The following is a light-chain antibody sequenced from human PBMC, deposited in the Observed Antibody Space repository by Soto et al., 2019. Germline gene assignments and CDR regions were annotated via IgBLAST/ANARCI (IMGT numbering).Light chain of an antibody. CDR3: SSYAVKKNFLA. CDR2: EVN. Sequence: QSVLRHTPSASWSPGHSVAISCTGSSDDIGGYDYVSWYQHHPGRTPKLIIYEVNKRPSGVPDRFSGSKSGNTASLTVSGLQAEDGADYYCSSYAVKKNFLAFGSGTKVTVL. V-gene: IGLV2-8*01. J-gene: IGLJ1*01. CDR1: SDDIGGYDY.